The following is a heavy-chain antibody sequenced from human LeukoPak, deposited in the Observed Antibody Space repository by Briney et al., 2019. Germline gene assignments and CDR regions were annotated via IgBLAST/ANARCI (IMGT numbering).Heavy chain of an antibody. V-gene: IGHV5-51*01. CDR3: ARSPYSSGWYKSGPPFDY. J-gene: IGHJ4*02. D-gene: IGHD6-19*01. Sequence: TGESLKISCKGSGYSFTSYWIGWVRQMPGKGLEWMGIIYPGDSDTRYSPSFQGQVTISADKSISTAYLQWSSLKASDTAMYYCARSPYSSGWYKSGPPFDYWGQGTLVTVSS. CDR1: GYSFTSYW. CDR2: IYPGDSDT.